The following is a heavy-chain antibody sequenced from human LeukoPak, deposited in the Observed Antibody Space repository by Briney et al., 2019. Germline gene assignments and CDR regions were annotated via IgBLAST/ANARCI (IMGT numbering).Heavy chain of an antibody. CDR1: GFTFDDYA. CDR3: AREQGY. J-gene: IGHJ4*02. Sequence: PGGSLRLSYAASGFTFDDYAMHWVRQAPGKGLEWVSGISWNSGSIGYADSVKGRFTISRDNAKNSLYLQMNSLRAEDTAVYYCAREQGYWGQGTLVTVSS. CDR2: ISWNSGSI. V-gene: IGHV3-9*01.